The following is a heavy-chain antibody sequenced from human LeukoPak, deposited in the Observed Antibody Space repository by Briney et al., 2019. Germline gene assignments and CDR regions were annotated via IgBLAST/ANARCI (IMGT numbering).Heavy chain of an antibody. J-gene: IGHJ4*02. V-gene: IGHV4-4*02. CDR1: GGSISSSNW. D-gene: IGHD6-19*01. CDR3: ARRRVSSGWNSPFDY. Sequence: PSETLSLTCAVSGGSISSSNWWSWVRQPPGKGLEWIGEIYHSGSTNYNPSLKSRVTISVDKSKNQFSLKLSSVTAADTAVYYCARRRVSSGWNSPFDYWGQGTLVTVSS. CDR2: IYHSGST.